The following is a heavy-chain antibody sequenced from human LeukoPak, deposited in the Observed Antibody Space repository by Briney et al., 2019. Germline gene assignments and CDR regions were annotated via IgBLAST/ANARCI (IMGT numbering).Heavy chain of an antibody. CDR2: IYYSGST. D-gene: IGHD2-2*01. Sequence: PSETLSLTCTVSGGSISSSSYYWGWIRQPPGKGLEWIGSIYYSGSTYYNPSLKSRVTISVDTSKNQFSLKLSSVTAADTAVYYCARRRDCSSTSCLNWFDPWDQGTLVTVSS. CDR3: ARRRDCSSTSCLNWFDP. J-gene: IGHJ5*02. CDR1: GGSISSSSYY. V-gene: IGHV4-39*01.